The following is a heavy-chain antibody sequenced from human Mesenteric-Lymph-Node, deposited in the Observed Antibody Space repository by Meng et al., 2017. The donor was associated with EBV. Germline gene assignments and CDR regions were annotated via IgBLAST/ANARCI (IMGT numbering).Heavy chain of an antibody. J-gene: IGHJ4*02. D-gene: IGHD3-10*01. V-gene: IGHV4-34*01. CDR2: INRVGST. CDR3: VRCGAVTLVQGGPDH. CDR1: GGSFGGYF. Sequence: QVQLQQWGAGLLQPSETLSLTCGVSGGSFGGYFWSWTRQPPGKGLEWIGEINRVGSTNYNPSLKSRLTMSVDTSKNHFSLKLTSVTAADTAVYYCVRCGAVTLVQGGPDHWGQGTLVTVSS.